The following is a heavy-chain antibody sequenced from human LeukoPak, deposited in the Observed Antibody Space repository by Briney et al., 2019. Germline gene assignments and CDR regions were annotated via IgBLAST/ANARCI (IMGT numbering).Heavy chain of an antibody. V-gene: IGHV3-7*01. Sequence: AGGSLRLSCAASAFTYKSYWMSWVRQAPGKGREGVANIKQGGSEKHYVDSVKGRFTISRDNAKNSLYLQMNSLRAEDTAVYYCAREEYGDHLWWGQGTLVTVSS. CDR1: AFTYKSYW. J-gene: IGHJ4*02. CDR2: IKQGGSEK. CDR3: AREEYGDHLW. D-gene: IGHD4-17*01.